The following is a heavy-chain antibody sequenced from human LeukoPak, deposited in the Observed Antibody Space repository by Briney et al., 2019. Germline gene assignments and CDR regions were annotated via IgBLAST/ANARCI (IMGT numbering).Heavy chain of an antibody. CDR1: GYTFTGYY. CDR2: INPNSGGT. Sequence: EGSVKVSCKASGYTFTGYYMHWVRQAPRQGLEWMGWINPNSGGTNYAQKFQGRVTMTRDTSISTAYMELSRLRSDGTAVYYCARDSESKLRFDPWGQGTLVTVSS. J-gene: IGHJ5*02. V-gene: IGHV1-2*02. CDR3: ARDSESKLRFDP. D-gene: IGHD1-1*01.